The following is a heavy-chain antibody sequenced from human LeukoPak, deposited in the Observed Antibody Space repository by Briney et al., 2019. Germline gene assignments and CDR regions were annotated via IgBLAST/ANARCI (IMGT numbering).Heavy chain of an antibody. V-gene: IGHV4-59*01. J-gene: IGHJ4*02. CDR2: IYYSGST. CDR3: ARNLHDYGGNEFDY. CDR1: GGSISSYY. Sequence: PSETLSLTCTVSGGSISSYYWSWIRQPPGKGLEWIGYIYYSGSTNYNPSLKSRVTISVDTSKKQFSLKLSSVTAADTAVYYCARNLHDYGGNEFDYWGQGTLVTVSS. D-gene: IGHD4-23*01.